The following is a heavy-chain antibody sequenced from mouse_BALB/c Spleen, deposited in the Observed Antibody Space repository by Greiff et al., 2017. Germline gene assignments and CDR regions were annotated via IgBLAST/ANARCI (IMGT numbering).Heavy chain of an antibody. CDR2: ISSGSSTI. V-gene: IGHV5-17*02. CDR1: GFTFSSFG. Sequence: DVMLVESGGGLVQPGGSRKLSCAASGFTFSSFGMHWVRQAPEKGLEWVAYISSGSSTIYYADTVKGRFTISRDNPKNTLFLQMTSLRSEDTAMYYCARSDGYRAMDYWGQGTSVTVSS. D-gene: IGHD1-2*01. J-gene: IGHJ4*01. CDR3: ARSDGYRAMDY.